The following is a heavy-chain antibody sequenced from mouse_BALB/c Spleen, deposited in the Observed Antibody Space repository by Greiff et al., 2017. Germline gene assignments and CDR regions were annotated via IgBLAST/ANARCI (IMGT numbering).Heavy chain of an antibody. CDR1: GFTFSNYW. Sequence: EVQRVESGGGLVQPGGSMKLSCVASGFTFSNYWMNWVRQSPEKGLEWVAEIRLKSNNYATHYAESVKGRFTISRDDSKSSVYLQMNNLRAEDTGIYYCTRDWYFDVWGAGTTVTVSS. CDR2: IRLKSNNYAT. J-gene: IGHJ1*01. V-gene: IGHV6-6*02. CDR3: TRDWYFDV.